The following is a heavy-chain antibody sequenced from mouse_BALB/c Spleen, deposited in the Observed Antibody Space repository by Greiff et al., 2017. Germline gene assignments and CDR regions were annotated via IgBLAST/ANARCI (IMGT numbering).Heavy chain of an antibody. CDR3: ARSGDYYGYWYFDV. J-gene: IGHJ1*01. Sequence: VQLQQSGAELARPGASVKLSCKASGYTFTSYWMQWVKQRPGQGLEWIGAIYPGDGDTRYTQKFKGKATLTADKSSSTAYMQLSSLASEDSAVYYCARSGDYYGYWYFDVWGAGTTVTVSS. CDR2: IYPGDGDT. V-gene: IGHV1-87*01. CDR1: GYTFTSYW. D-gene: IGHD1-1*01.